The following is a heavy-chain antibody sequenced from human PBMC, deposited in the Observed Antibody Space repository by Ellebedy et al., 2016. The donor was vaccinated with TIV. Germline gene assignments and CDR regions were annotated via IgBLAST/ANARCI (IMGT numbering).Heavy chain of an antibody. J-gene: IGHJ6*02. V-gene: IGHV4-34*01. CDR3: ARAGLLFWSGYFYGMDV. Sequence: SETLSLXCAVYGGSFSGYYWSWIRQPPGKGLEWIGEINHSGSTNYNPSLKSRVTISVDTSKNQFSLKLSSVTAADTAVYYCARAGLLFWSGYFYGMDVWGQGTTVTVSS. D-gene: IGHD3-3*01. CDR1: GGSFSGYY. CDR2: INHSGST.